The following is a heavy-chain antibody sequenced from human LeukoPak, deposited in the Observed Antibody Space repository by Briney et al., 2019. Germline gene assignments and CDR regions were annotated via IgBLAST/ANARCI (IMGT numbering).Heavy chain of an antibody. CDR3: AREEVVGYWASWYYFDY. V-gene: IGHV1-46*01. J-gene: IGHJ4*02. Sequence: ASVKVSCKASGYTFTSYYMHWVRQAPGQGLEWMGIINPSGGSTSYAQKFQGRATMTRDTSTSTVYMELSSLRSEDTAVYYCAREEVVGYWASWYYFDYWGQGTLVTVSS. CDR2: INPSGGST. D-gene: IGHD2-2*01. CDR1: GYTFTSYY.